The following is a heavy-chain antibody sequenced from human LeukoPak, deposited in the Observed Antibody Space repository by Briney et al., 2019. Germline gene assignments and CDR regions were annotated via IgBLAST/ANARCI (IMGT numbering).Heavy chain of an antibody. CDR2: IIPIFGTA. CDR1: GGTFSSYA. J-gene: IGHJ5*02. Sequence: ASVKVSCKASGGTFSSYAISWVRQAPGQGLEWMGGIIPIFGTANYAQKFQGRVTITADKSTSTAYMELSSLRSEDTAVYYCARAGMAVAGPRGGFDPWGQGTLVTVSS. CDR3: ARAGMAVAGPRGGFDP. D-gene: IGHD6-19*01. V-gene: IGHV1-69*06.